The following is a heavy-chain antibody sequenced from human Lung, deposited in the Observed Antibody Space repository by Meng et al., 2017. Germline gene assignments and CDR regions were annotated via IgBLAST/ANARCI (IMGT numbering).Heavy chain of an antibody. J-gene: IGHJ2*01. CDR1: GFTFNTYA. V-gene: IGHV3-30*01. Sequence: HVELVGSGGGVVQPGGSLRLSCAASGFTFNTYAMHWVRQAPGKGLEWVSLMSFDGAQIYYSDSVRGRFTISRDNSKNTLYLQMNSLRAEDTAVYYCARDKPPNDVWGRGTLVTVSS. CDR3: ARDKPPNDV. CDR2: MSFDGAQI.